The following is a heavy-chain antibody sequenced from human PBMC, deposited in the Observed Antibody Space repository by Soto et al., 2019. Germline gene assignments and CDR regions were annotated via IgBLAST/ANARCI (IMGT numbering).Heavy chain of an antibody. V-gene: IGHV3-53*01. J-gene: IGHJ4*02. CDR3: ARGTRWDWEYDFDD. Sequence: GGSLKLTCADSGFTVSSTIMSWVRQAPGKGLEWVSVIYSGGSTYYADSVKGRFTISRDNPKNTLYLQMNSLRAEDTAVYYCARGTRWDWEYDFDDWGQGSVVIVS. CDR1: GFTVSSTI. D-gene: IGHD1-26*01. CDR2: IYSGGST.